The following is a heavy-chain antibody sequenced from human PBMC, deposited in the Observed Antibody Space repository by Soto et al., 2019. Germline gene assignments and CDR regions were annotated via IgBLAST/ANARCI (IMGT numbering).Heavy chain of an antibody. CDR2: IYYSGST. CDR3: ARQQWLVLNAFDI. Sequence: SETLSLTCTVSGGSLSSYYWSWIRQPPGKGLEWIGYIYYSGSTNYNPSLKSRVTISVDTSKNQFSLKLSSVTAADTAVYYCARQQWLVLNAFDIWGQGTMVTVS. CDR1: GGSLSSYY. V-gene: IGHV4-59*01. J-gene: IGHJ3*02. D-gene: IGHD6-19*01.